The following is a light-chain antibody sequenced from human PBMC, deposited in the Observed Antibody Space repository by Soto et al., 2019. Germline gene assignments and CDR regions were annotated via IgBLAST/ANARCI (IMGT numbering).Light chain of an antibody. CDR1: NSNIGSNA. CDR2: GNN. Sequence: QSVLTQPPSASRTPGQGVAISCSGSNSNIGSNAVNWYQQLPGTAPKRLISGNNQRPSGVPDRFSGSKSGTSAFLAISGLQSEDEADYYCAAWDDSLKGVLFGGGTKLTVL. J-gene: IGLJ2*01. CDR3: AAWDDSLKGVL. V-gene: IGLV1-44*01.